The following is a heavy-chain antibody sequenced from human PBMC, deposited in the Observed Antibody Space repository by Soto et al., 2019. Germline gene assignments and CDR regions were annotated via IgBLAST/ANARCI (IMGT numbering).Heavy chain of an antibody. Sequence: QVQLVQSGAEVKEPGASVKISCKASGYTFTSFGISWGRQAPGQGLEWMSWISAYNGDTNYEQKVQGRVTMTTDTSTSTAFMELRSLRFDDTAVYYCVRDPDGHIDFDYWGQGTLVTVSS. CDR3: VRDPDGHIDFDY. CDR1: GYTFTSFG. J-gene: IGHJ4*02. V-gene: IGHV1-18*01. CDR2: ISAYNGDT.